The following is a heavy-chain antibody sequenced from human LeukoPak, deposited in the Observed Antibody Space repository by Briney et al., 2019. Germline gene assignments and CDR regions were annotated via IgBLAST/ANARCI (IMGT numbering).Heavy chain of an antibody. J-gene: IGHJ4*02. V-gene: IGHV4-59*01. D-gene: IGHD6-19*01. CDR1: GGSISSYY. CDR3: ARVLQQWLVIDY. Sequence: SETLSLTCTVSGGSISSYYWSWIRQPPGKGLEWIGYIYYSGSTNYNPSLKSRVTISVVTSKNQFSLKLSSVTAADTAVYYCARVLQQWLVIDYWGQGTLVTVSS. CDR2: IYYSGST.